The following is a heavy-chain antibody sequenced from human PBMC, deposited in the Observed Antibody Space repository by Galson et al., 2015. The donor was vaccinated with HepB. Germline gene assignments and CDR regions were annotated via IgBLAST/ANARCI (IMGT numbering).Heavy chain of an antibody. CDR3: ASSPGGYYYYGMDV. CDR1: GYTFTSYG. V-gene: IGHV1-18*04. Sequence: SVKVSCKASGYTFTSYGINWVRQAPGQGLEWMGWISAYNGNTNYAQKLQGRVTMTTDTSTSTAYMELRSLRSDDTAVYYCASSPGGYYYYGMDVWGQGTTVTVSS. D-gene: IGHD3-10*01. CDR2: ISAYNGNT. J-gene: IGHJ6*02.